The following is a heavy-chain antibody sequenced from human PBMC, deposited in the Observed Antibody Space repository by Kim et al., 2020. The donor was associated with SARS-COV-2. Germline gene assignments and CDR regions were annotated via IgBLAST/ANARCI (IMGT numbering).Heavy chain of an antibody. V-gene: IGHV4-59*08. D-gene: IGHD2-2*01. J-gene: IGHJ4*01. CDR1: GGSISSYY. CDR3: ASTYCSSTSCYVEVFDY. CDR2: IYYSGST. Sequence: SETLSLTCTVSGGSISSYYWSWIRQPPGKGLEWIGYIYYSGSTNYNPSLKSRVTISVDTSKNQFSLKLSSVTAADTAVYYCASTYCSSTSCYVEVFDYWG.